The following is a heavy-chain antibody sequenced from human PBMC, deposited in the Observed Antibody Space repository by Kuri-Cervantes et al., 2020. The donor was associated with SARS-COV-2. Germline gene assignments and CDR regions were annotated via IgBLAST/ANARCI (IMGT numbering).Heavy chain of an antibody. CDR3: ARELGDDAFDI. J-gene: IGHJ3*02. CDR1: GFSFNTYT. D-gene: IGHD3-16*01. CDR2: INSGRSAI. V-gene: IGHV3-21*04. Sequence: GESLKISCAASGFSFNTYTMNWVRQRPGTGLEWVSSINSGRSAIHYADSVKGRFTISRDNAKNSLYLQMNSLRAEDTALYHCARELGDDAFDIWGQGTMVTVSS.